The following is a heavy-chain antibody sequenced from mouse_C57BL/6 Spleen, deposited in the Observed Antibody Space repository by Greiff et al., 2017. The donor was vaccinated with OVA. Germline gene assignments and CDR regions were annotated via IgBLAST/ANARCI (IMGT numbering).Heavy chain of an antibody. CDR3: ARIVRGYGMDY. CDR1: GYTFTSYW. Sequence: VQLQQPGAELVKPGASVKLSCKASGYTFTSYWMQWVKQRPGQGLEWIGEIDPSDSYTNYNQKFKGKATLTVDTSSSTAYMQLSSLTSEDSAVYYCARIVRGYGMDYWGQGTSVTVSS. V-gene: IGHV1-50*01. J-gene: IGHJ4*01. CDR2: IDPSDSYT.